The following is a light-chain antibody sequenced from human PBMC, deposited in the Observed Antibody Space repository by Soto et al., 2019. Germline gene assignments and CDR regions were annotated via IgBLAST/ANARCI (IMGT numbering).Light chain of an antibody. CDR1: SSDVGGYNY. CDR2: DVI. Sequence: QSALTQAASVSGSPGQSISISCTGTSSDVGGYNYVSWYQQHPGKAPKLMISDVINRPSGVSNRFSGSKSGNTASLTISGLQAEDEAEYYCSLYTSSRTVVFGGGTQLTVL. CDR3: SLYTSSRTVV. J-gene: IGLJ2*01. V-gene: IGLV2-14*03.